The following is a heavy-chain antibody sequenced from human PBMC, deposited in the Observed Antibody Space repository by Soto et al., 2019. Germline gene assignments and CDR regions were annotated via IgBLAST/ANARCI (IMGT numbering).Heavy chain of an antibody. Sequence: PGESLKISCKGSGYIFSIYWIGWVRQVPGKGLEWMGIIYPGDSDTRYNPSFQGQVTISADKSISTAYLQWSSLKASDTAMYYCARHSTYCSGGSCYIYYFEYWGQGTLVTVSS. CDR3: ARHSTYCSGGSCYIYYFEY. J-gene: IGHJ4*02. V-gene: IGHV5-51*01. CDR1: GYIFSIYW. CDR2: IYPGDSDT. D-gene: IGHD2-15*01.